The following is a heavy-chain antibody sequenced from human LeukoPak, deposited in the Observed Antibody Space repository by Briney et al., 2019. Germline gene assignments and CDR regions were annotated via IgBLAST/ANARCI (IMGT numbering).Heavy chain of an antibody. CDR1: GFTFSSYA. J-gene: IGHJ6*03. D-gene: IGHD2-21*01. Sequence: GGSLRLSCAASGFTFSSYAMSWVRQAPGKGLEWVSAISGSGGSTYHADSVKGRFTISRDNSKNTLYLQMNSLRAEDTAVYYCAKSSYCGGDCYSRYYYYYYYMDVWGKGTTVIVSS. CDR3: AKSSYCGGDCYSRYYYYYYYMDV. CDR2: ISGSGGST. V-gene: IGHV3-23*01.